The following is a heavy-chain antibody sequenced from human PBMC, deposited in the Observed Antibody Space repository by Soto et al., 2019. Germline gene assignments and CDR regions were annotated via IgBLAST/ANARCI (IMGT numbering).Heavy chain of an antibody. CDR3: TTSNLGVDF. Sequence: VWMTWVRQAPGKGLEWVGRIKTKPDDGTIDYAAPVRGRFTISRDDSKNTLYLQMTSLTPDDTGVYYCTTSNLGVDFWGPGTLVTVSS. V-gene: IGHV3-15*01. D-gene: IGHD1-1*01. CDR1: VW. J-gene: IGHJ4*02. CDR2: IKTKPDDGTI.